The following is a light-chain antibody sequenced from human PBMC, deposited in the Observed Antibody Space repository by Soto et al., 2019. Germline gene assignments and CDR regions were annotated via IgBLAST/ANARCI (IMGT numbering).Light chain of an antibody. CDR1: SSDVGGYNC. Sequence: QSALTQPASVSGSPGQSITISCTGTSSDVGGYNCVSWYQQHPGKAPKLMIYDVSNRPSGVSNRFSGSKSGNTASLTLFGLQAEDEADYYCSSYTSSSLYGVGTGTKLTVL. CDR3: SSYTSSSLYG. CDR2: DVS. V-gene: IGLV2-14*01. J-gene: IGLJ1*01.